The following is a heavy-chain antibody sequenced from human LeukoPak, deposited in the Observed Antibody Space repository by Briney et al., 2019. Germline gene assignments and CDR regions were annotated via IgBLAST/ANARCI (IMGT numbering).Heavy chain of an antibody. CDR2: IYYSGST. CDR3: ARQLGHYYYGMDV. J-gene: IGHJ6*02. V-gene: IGHV4-59*08. Sequence: PSETLSLTCTVSGGSISGYYWSWIRQPPGKGLEWIGYIYYSGSTNYNPSLKSRVTISVDTSKNQFSLKLSSVTAADTAVYYCARQLGHYYYGMDVWGQGTTVTVSS. CDR1: GGSISGYY.